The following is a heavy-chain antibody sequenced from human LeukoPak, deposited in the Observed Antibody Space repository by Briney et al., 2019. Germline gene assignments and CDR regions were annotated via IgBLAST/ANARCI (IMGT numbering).Heavy chain of an antibody. CDR3: ARGIADGAFDI. D-gene: IGHD2/OR15-2a*01. Sequence: GGSLRLSCAASGFTFSTYWMHWVRQAPGKGLVWVSRINSDGSSTSYADSVKGRFTISRDNAKNTLYLQMNSLRAEDTAVYYCARGIADGAFDIWGQGTMVTVSS. V-gene: IGHV3-74*01. J-gene: IGHJ3*02. CDR1: GFTFSTYW. CDR2: INSDGSST.